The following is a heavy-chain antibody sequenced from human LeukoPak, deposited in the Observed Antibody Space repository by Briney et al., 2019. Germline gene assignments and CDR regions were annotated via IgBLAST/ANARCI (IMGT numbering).Heavy chain of an antibody. Sequence: SEALSLTCSVSGGSIGAHYWNWIRQSPGKGLEWIGYIYHTRSTNYNPSLKSRVTISVDTSKNQFSLKLSSVTAADTAVYYCARGRGFDYWGQGTLVTVSS. V-gene: IGHV4-59*11. D-gene: IGHD2-15*01. J-gene: IGHJ4*02. CDR1: GGSIGAHY. CDR3: ARGRGFDY. CDR2: IYHTRST.